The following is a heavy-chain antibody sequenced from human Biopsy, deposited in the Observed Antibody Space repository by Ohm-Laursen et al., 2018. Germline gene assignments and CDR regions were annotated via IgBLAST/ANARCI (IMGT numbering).Heavy chain of an antibody. CDR3: ARAPAPTFPVNFFDY. CDR2: ISGSSTS. Sequence: SLTLSRAASSSTFSSNAMSWVRQAPGQGLEWVSAISGSSTSYYADTVKVRFTISRDNSKNTLYLQMNSLRADDTAVYYCARAPAPTFPVNFFDYWGQGTLVTVSS. D-gene: IGHD2-2*01. V-gene: IGHV3-23*01. CDR1: SSTFSSNA. J-gene: IGHJ4*02.